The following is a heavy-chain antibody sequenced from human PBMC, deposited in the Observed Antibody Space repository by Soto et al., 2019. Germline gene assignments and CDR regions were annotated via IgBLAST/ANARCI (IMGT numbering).Heavy chain of an antibody. V-gene: IGHV2-5*02. Sequence: QITLKESGPTLVKPTQTLTLTCTFSGFSLSAGGVGVGWIRQPPGKALECLALIYWDDDKRYSPSLKSRLTITKDPSKNQVVPTMTNLDPMDTATYYCAHRGPRESLSDYWSQGTLVTVSS. J-gene: IGHJ4*02. CDR3: AHRGPRESLSDY. CDR2: IYWDDDK. CDR1: GFSLSAGGVG.